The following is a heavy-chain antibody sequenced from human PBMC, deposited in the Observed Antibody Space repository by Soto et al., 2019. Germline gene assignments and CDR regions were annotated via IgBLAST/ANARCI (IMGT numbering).Heavy chain of an antibody. Sequence: QVQLLESGGGVVQPGRSLRLSCAASGFTFSSYGMHWVRQAQGKGLEWVAVIWYDGSNKYYADSVKGRFTISRDNSKNTLYLQMNSLRAEDTAVYYCARGHCSGGSCYPDAFDIWGQGTMVTVSS. CDR2: IWYDGSNK. V-gene: IGHV3-33*01. CDR1: GFTFSSYG. J-gene: IGHJ3*02. CDR3: ARGHCSGGSCYPDAFDI. D-gene: IGHD2-15*01.